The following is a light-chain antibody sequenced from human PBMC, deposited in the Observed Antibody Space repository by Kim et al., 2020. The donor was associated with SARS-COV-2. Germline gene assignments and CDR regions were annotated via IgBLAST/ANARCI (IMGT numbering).Light chain of an antibody. CDR1: SSDVGGYKY. Sequence: GQSFTISCTGTSSDVGGYKYVSWYQQHPGKAPKLMIYDVSNRPSGVSNRFSGSKSGNTASLTISGLQAEDEADYYCSSYTSSNTVIFGGGTQLTVL. CDR3: SSYTSSNTVI. J-gene: IGLJ2*01. V-gene: IGLV2-14*03. CDR2: DVS.